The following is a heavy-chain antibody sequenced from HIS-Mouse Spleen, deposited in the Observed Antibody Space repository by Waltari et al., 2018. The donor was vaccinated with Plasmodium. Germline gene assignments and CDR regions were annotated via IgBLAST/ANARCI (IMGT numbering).Heavy chain of an antibody. CDR3: ARNGGIAARNWFDP. V-gene: IGHV4-59*01. CDR2: IYYSGST. J-gene: IGHJ5*02. CDR1: GGSIISYY. D-gene: IGHD6-6*01. Sequence: QVQLQESGPGLVTPSETLSLTCPVSGGSIISYYWSWIRPPPGKGLELIGYIYYSGSTNYNPSLKSRVTISVDTSKNQFSLKLSSVTAADTAVYYCARNGGIAARNWFDPWGQGTLVTVSS.